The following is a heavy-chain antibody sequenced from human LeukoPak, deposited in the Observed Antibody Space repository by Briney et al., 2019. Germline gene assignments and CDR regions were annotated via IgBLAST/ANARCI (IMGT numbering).Heavy chain of an antibody. CDR1: GGTFSSYA. V-gene: IGHV1-69*05. CDR2: IIPICGTA. Sequence: SVKVSCKASGGTFSSYAISWLRQAPGQGLEWMGRIIPICGTASYAQKFQGRVTITTDESTSTAYMERSSLRSEDTAVYYCASSVAGKGDWFDPWGQGTLVSVSS. J-gene: IGHJ5*02. D-gene: IGHD6-19*01. CDR3: ASSVAGKGDWFDP.